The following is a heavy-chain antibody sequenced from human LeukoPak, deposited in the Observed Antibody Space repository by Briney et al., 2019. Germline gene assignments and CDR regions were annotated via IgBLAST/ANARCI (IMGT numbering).Heavy chain of an antibody. Sequence: EASVKVSCKASGGTFSSYAISWVRQAPGQGLEWMGRIIPIFGTANYAQKFQGRVTITTDESTSTAYMERSSLRSEDTAVYYCARTAGYKANWFDPWGQGTLVTVSS. J-gene: IGHJ5*02. CDR1: GGTFSSYA. CDR3: ARTAGYKANWFDP. V-gene: IGHV1-69*05. D-gene: IGHD5-24*01. CDR2: IIPIFGTA.